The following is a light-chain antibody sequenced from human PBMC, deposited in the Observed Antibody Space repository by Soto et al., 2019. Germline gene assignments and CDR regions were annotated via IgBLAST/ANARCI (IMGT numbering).Light chain of an antibody. CDR3: QHYDTLYT. Sequence: EIVLTQSPGTLSLSPGERATLSCRASQSVSSYLAWYQQKPGQAPRLLIYGASSRATGIPARFCGSGSGTDFTLTISRLEPEDFAVYYCQHYDTLYTFGQGTKV. CDR1: QSVSSY. J-gene: IGKJ2*01. CDR2: GAS. V-gene: IGKV3-20*01.